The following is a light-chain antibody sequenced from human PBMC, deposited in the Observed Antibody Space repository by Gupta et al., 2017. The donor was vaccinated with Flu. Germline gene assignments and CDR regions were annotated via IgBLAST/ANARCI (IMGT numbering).Light chain of an antibody. CDR3: QQYNNWLARHS. CDR2: GAS. Sequence: EIVMTQSPATLSVSPGERATLSCRASQSVSSNLAWYQQKPGQAPRLLIYGASTRATGIPARFSGSGSGTEFTLTISSLQSEDFAVYYRQQYNNWLARHSFGQGTKLEIK. V-gene: IGKV3-15*01. CDR1: QSVSSN. J-gene: IGKJ2*03.